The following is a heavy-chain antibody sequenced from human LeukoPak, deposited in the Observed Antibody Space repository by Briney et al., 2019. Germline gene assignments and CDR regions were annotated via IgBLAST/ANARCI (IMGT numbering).Heavy chain of an antibody. CDR3: ARVLYDYDSSGPYESY. CDR1: GGTFSSYA. J-gene: IGHJ4*02. V-gene: IGHV1-69*13. CDR2: IIPIFGTA. Sequence: ASVKVSCKASGGTFSSYAISWVRQAPGQGLEWMGGIIPIFGTANYAQKFQGRVTITADESTSTAYMELSSLRSEDTAVYYCARVLYDYDSSGPYESYWGQGTLVTVSS. D-gene: IGHD3-22*01.